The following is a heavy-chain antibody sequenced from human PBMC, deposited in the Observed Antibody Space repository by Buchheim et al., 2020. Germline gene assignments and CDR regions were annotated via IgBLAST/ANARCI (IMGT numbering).Heavy chain of an antibody. D-gene: IGHD7-27*01. Sequence: EVQLVESGGGLVQPGGSLRLSCAASGFTFSIFGMNWVRQAPGKGLEWVSYINPSGATISYADSVRGRLTMSSDTAKGPLYLQMDSLRAEDTAVYYCARVRIWGTSNYYGMDVWGQGTT. CDR1: GFTFSIFG. J-gene: IGHJ6*02. CDR3: ARVRIWGTSNYYGMDV. V-gene: IGHV3-48*04. CDR2: INPSGATI.